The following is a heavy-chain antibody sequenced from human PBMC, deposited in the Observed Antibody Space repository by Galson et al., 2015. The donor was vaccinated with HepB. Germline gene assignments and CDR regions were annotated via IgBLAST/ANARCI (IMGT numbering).Heavy chain of an antibody. V-gene: IGHV3-13*01. CDR1: GFTFSSYD. CDR2: IGTAGDT. Sequence: SLRLSCAASGFTFSSYDMHWVRQATGKGLEWVSAIGTAGDTYYPGSVKGRFTISRENAKNSLYLQMNSLRAGDTAVYYCAREMYCSSTSCYSGMDVWGQGTTVTVSS. D-gene: IGHD2-2*02. J-gene: IGHJ6*02. CDR3: AREMYCSSTSCYSGMDV.